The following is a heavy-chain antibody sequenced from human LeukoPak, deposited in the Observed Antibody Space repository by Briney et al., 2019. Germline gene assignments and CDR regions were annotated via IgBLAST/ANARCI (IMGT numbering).Heavy chain of an antibody. D-gene: IGHD3-22*01. V-gene: IGHV3-23*01. Sequence: GGSLRFSCAASGFTSSSYAMSWVRQAPGKGLEWVSAISGSGGSTYYADSVKGRFTISRDNSKNTLYLQVNSLRAEDTAVYYCAKYDSSGYYFPYWGQGTLVTVSS. CDR1: GFTSSSYA. CDR3: AKYDSSGYYFPY. CDR2: ISGSGGST. J-gene: IGHJ4*02.